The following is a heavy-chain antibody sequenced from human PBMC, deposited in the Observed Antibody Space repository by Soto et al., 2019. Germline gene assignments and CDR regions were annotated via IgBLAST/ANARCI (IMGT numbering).Heavy chain of an antibody. CDR1: GFSLSTSGVG. CDR3: AHGIVVVPAAIREWDY. Sequence: QITLKESGPTLVNPTQTLTLTCTFSGFSLSTSGVGVGWIRQPPGKALEWLALIYWNDDKRYSPSLKSRLTITKDSSKIEVVRTMTNMDPVDTATYYFAHGIVVVPAAIREWDYWGQGTLVTVSS. V-gene: IGHV2-5*01. D-gene: IGHD2-2*02. CDR2: IYWNDDK. J-gene: IGHJ4*02.